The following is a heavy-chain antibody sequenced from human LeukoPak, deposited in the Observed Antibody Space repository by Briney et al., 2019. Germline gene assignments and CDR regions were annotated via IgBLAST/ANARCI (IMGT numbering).Heavy chain of an antibody. CDR3: AGASDYGDYADYFDY. J-gene: IGHJ4*02. V-gene: IGHV4-30-4*08. CDR1: GFTFSSYA. Sequence: LRLSCAASGFTFSSYAMSWIRQPPGKGLEWIGYIYYSGSTYYNPSLKSRVTISVDTSKNQFSLKLSSVTAADTAVYYCAGASDYGDYADYFDYWGQGTLVTVSS. CDR2: IYYSGST. D-gene: IGHD4-17*01.